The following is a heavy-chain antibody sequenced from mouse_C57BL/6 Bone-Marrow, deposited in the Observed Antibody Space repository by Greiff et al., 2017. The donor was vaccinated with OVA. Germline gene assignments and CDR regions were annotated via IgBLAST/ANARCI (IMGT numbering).Heavy chain of an antibody. J-gene: IGHJ3*01. CDR3: ASLWYPFAY. D-gene: IGHD2-1*01. V-gene: IGHV5-6*01. CDR1: GFTFSSYG. Sequence: EVQVVESGGDLVKPGGSLKLSCAASGFTFSSYGMSWVRQTPDKRLEWVATISSGGSYTYYQHSVKGRFTIARDTAKNTVYLQMSSLKSEDADLYYCASLWYPFAYWGQGTLVTVSA. CDR2: ISSGGSYT.